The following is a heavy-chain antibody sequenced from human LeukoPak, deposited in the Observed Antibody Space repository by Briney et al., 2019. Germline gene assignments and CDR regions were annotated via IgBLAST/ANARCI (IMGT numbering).Heavy chain of an antibody. V-gene: IGHV4-4*02. J-gene: IGHJ4*02. CDR1: GGSISSSYW. CDR3: ARWATGIDY. CDR2: IYHSGST. Sequence: SETLSLTCAVSGGSISSSYWWSWVRQPPGKGLEWIGEIYHSGSTNYNQSLKSRVAMSVDKSKSQFSLMLSSVTAADTAVYFCARWATGIDYWGQGILVTVSS.